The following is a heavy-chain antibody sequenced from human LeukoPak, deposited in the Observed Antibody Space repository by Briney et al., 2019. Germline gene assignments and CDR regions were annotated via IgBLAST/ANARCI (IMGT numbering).Heavy chain of an antibody. J-gene: IGHJ4*02. CDR3: ASGNVDTGNDY. D-gene: IGHD5-18*01. Sequence: GSSVKVSCKASGYTFTGYYMHWVRQAPGQGLEWMGWINPNSGGTNYEQKFQGRVTMTRDTSISTAYMELSRLRSDDTAVYYCASGNVDTGNDYWGQGTLVTVSS. CDR2: INPNSGGT. V-gene: IGHV1-2*02. CDR1: GYTFTGYY.